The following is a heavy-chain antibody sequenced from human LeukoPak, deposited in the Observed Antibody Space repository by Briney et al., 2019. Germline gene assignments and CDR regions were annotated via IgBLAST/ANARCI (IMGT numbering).Heavy chain of an antibody. CDR2: IYYSGST. J-gene: IGHJ3*02. V-gene: IGHV4-31*03. CDR3: ARGRGSLYYGSGSGGAFDI. D-gene: IGHD3-10*01. Sequence: SETLSLTCTVSGGSISSGGYYWSWIRQHPGKGLEWIGYIYYSGSTYYNPSLKSRVTISVDTSKNQFSLKLSSVTAADTAVYYCARGRGSLYYGSGSGGAFDIWGQGTMVTVSS. CDR1: GGSISSGGYY.